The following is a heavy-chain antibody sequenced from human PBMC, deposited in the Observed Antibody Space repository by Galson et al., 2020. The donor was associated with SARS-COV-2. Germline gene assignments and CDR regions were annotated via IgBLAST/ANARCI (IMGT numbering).Heavy chain of an antibody. D-gene: IGHD1-26*01. CDR2: ISSGSDYI. J-gene: IGHJ6*02. CDR1: GFTFSSSS. V-gene: IGHV3-21*01. CDR3: TRDASWAMFGMDV. Sequence: GGSLRLSCDVSGFTFSSSSMNWVRQAPGKGLEWVSSISSGSDYIYYADSLKGRFTISRDNGKNSLSLQMNNLRAEDTAVYYCTRDASWAMFGMDVWGQGTTVTVSS.